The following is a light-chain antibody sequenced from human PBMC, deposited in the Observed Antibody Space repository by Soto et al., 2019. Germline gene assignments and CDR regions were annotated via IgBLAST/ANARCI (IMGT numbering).Light chain of an antibody. CDR3: QQYGSSPEVT. CDR2: GAS. J-gene: IGKJ3*01. CDR1: QSVSSSY. Sequence: EIVLTQSPGTLSLSPGERATLSCRASQSVSSSYLAWYQQKPGQAPRLLIYGASSRATGIPDRFSGSGSGTDFPLTIRRLEPEDFAVYYCQQYGSSPEVTFGPGNKVDIK. V-gene: IGKV3-20*01.